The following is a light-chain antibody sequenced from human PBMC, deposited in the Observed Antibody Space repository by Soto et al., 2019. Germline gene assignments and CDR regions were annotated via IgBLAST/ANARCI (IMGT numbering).Light chain of an antibody. CDR3: QSYDSSLTTFV. V-gene: IGLV1-40*01. J-gene: IGLJ1*01. CDR1: SSNIGAGYD. CDR2: GNT. Sequence: QSVLTQPPSVSGAPGQRVTISCTGSSSNIGAGYDVHWYQQFPGTTPKFLIYGNTNRPSGVPDRFSASKSGTSASLAITGLQPEDEADYYCQSYDSSLTTFVFGTGTKVTVL.